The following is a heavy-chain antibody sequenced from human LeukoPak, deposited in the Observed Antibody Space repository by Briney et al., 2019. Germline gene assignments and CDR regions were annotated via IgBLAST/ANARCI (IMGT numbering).Heavy chain of an antibody. D-gene: IGHD6-6*01. J-gene: IGHJ4*02. CDR2: ISGSGGST. Sequence: GGSLRLSCAASGFTFSTYAMSWVRQAPGKGLEWVSAISGSGGSTYYADSVKGRFTIPRDNSKNTLYLQMNSLRAEDTAVYYCARVGSIAARPYFDYWGQGTLVTVSS. CDR3: ARVGSIAARPYFDY. CDR1: GFTFSTYA. V-gene: IGHV3-23*01.